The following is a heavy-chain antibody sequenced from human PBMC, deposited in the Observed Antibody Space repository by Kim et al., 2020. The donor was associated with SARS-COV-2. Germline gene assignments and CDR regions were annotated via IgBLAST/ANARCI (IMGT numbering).Heavy chain of an antibody. Sequence: PTLKSRDTISVDTSKNQFSLKLSSVTAAETAVYYCASATRRRYYYYYMDVWGKGTTVTVSS. CDR3: ASATRRRYYYYYMDV. J-gene: IGHJ6*03. V-gene: IGHV4-39*01. D-gene: IGHD2-15*01.